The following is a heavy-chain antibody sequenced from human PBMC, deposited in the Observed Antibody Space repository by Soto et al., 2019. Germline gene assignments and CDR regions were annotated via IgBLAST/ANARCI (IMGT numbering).Heavy chain of an antibody. J-gene: IGHJ6*03. CDR3: AKPYGFYFYYMDV. CDR2: ITGDGTTT. V-gene: IGHV3-23*01. CDR1: TFPFSSYV. D-gene: IGHD3-16*01. Sequence: EVYLLESGGGFVQPGESLRLSCAASTFPFSSYVMHWFRQAPGKGLEWVSAITGDGTTTYYADSVKGRFTISRDNSKNPLYLQILSLRANDTAMYYCAKPYGFYFYYMDVWGNGTAVTVSS.